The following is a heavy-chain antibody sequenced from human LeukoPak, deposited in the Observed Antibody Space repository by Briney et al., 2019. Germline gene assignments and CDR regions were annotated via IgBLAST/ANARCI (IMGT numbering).Heavy chain of an antibody. CDR1: GYSFSNSW. V-gene: IGHV5-51*01. CDR3: ARLSDRNWGHPPDF. D-gene: IGHD7-27*01. Sequence: GESLQISCKGSGYSFSNSWIGWVRQMPGKGLDWMGIIYPGDSDTRYSPSFQGQVTISADKSINTAYLQWSSLKASDTAMCYCARLSDRNWGHPPDFWGQGTLVTVSS. J-gene: IGHJ4*02. CDR2: IYPGDSDT.